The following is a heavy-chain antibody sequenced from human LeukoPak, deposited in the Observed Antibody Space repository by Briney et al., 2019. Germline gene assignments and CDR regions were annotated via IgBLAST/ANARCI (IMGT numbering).Heavy chain of an antibody. V-gene: IGHV3-74*01. Sequence: GGSLRLSCAASGFTFSNYWMHWVRQAPGKGLVWVSRIKSDESITSYADSVKGRFTISRDNAKNTLYLQMNSLRAEDSAVYYCARARTTRGFDYWGQGTLATVSS. D-gene: IGHD4-17*01. CDR3: ARARTTRGFDY. CDR1: GFTFSNYW. J-gene: IGHJ4*02. CDR2: IKSDESIT.